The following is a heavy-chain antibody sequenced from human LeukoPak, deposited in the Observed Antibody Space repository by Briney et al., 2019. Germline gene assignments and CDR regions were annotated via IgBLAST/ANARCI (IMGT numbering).Heavy chain of an antibody. V-gene: IGHV1-69*13. Sequence: GASVKVSCKASGGTFSSYAISWVRQAPGRGLEWMGGIIPIFGTANYAQKFQGRVTITADESTSTAYMELSSLRSEDTAVYYCARLNIVVVPAAIRAPRYNWFDPWGQGTLVTVSS. CDR1: GGTFSSYA. CDR3: ARLNIVVVPAAIRAPRYNWFDP. J-gene: IGHJ5*02. D-gene: IGHD2-2*01. CDR2: IIPIFGTA.